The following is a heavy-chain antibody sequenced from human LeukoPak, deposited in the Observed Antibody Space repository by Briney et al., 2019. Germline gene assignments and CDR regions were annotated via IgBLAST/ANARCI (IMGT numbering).Heavy chain of an antibody. D-gene: IGHD3-3*01. V-gene: IGHV1-2*02. Sequence: GASVKVSCKVSGYTLTELSMHWVRQAPGQGLEWMGWINPNSGGTNYAQKFQGRVTMTRDTSISTAYMELSRLRSDDTAVYYCARDDFWSGYRWGQGTLVTVSS. CDR1: GYTLTELS. J-gene: IGHJ5*02. CDR2: INPNSGGT. CDR3: ARDDFWSGYR.